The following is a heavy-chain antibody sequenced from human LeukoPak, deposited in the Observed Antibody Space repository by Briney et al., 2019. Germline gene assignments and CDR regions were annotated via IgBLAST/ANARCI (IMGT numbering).Heavy chain of an antibody. V-gene: IGHV1-69*01. CDR1: GGTFSSYA. CDR3: ATAYSSSSLNWFDP. D-gene: IGHD6-13*01. Sequence: SVKVSCKASGGTFSSYAISWVRQAPGQGLEWMGGIIPIFGTANYAQKFQGGVTITADESTSTAYMELSSLRSEDTAVYYCATAYSSSSLNWFDPWGQGTLVTVSS. CDR2: IIPIFGTA. J-gene: IGHJ5*02.